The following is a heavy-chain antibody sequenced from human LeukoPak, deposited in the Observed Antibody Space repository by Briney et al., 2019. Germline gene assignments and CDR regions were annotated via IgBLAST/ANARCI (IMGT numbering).Heavy chain of an antibody. Sequence: ASVKVSCKASGYTFTGYYMHWVRQAPGQGLEWMGWINPNSGGTNYAQKLEGRVTMTRDTSISTAYMELSRLRSDDTAVYYCARGQYYYDSRGKYRWGQGTLVTVSS. D-gene: IGHD3-22*01. CDR2: INPNSGGT. J-gene: IGHJ4*02. V-gene: IGHV1-2*02. CDR3: ARGQYYYDSRGKYR. CDR1: GYTFTGYY.